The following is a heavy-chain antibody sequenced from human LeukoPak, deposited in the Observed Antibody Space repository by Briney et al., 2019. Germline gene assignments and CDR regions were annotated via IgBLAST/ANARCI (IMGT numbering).Heavy chain of an antibody. CDR1: GYDFAIYW. D-gene: IGHD3-10*01. CDR2: IYPGDSHT. J-gene: IGHJ6*03. V-gene: IGHV5-51*01. CDR3: ARHGVSYYYMDV. Sequence: GESLKISSETSGYDFAIYWIAWVRQMPGKGLDWMGVIYPGDSHTTYSPSFQGQVTISVDKSIGTAYLQWNSLKASDTAMYYCARHGVSYYYMDVWGKGTTVTVSS.